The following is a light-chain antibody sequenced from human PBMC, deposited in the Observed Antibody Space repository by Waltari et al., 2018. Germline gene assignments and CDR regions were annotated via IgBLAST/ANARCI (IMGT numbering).Light chain of an antibody. V-gene: IGLV3-1*01. CDR3: QAWDSSTAV. J-gene: IGLJ2*01. CDR1: KLGDKY. Sequence: SYELTQPPSVSVSPGQTASITCSGDKLGDKYACWYQQKPGQSPVLVTYQVSKRTSGIPERFSGSNAGNTATLTISGTQAMDEADYYCQAWDSSTAVFGGGTKLTVL. CDR2: QVS.